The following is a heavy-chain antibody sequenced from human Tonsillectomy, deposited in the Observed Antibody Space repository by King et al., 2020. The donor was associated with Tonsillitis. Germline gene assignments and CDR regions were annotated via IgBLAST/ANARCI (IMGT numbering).Heavy chain of an antibody. CDR2: VYCNAEK. CDR1: GFSLSTIGVG. CDR3: AHSRSSYYLPGGFDI. Sequence: TLKESGPTLVKPTQTLTLTCTFSGFSLSTIGVGVGWIRQPPGKALEGLAPVYCNAEKRYSPSLKSRLTISKDTSKNKVVLTMTNMDPVDTATYYCAHSRSSYYLPGGFDIWGQGTLVTVSS. J-gene: IGHJ3*02. V-gene: IGHV2-5*01. D-gene: IGHD3-22*01.